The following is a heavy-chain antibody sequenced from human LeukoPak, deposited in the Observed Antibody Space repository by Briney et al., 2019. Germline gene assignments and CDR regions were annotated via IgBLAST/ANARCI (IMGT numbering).Heavy chain of an antibody. V-gene: IGHV3-48*03. CDR3: ARVELAPYYYYMDV. Sequence: GGSLRLSCAASGFSISSYEINCVRQAPGKGVEWVSHISSSGSTIWYAHSVKGRFTISRDNAKNSLYLQMNSLRAEDTAVYYCARVELAPYYYYMDVWGKGTTVTVSS. D-gene: IGHD1-7*01. CDR1: GFSISSYE. J-gene: IGHJ6*03. CDR2: ISSSGSTI.